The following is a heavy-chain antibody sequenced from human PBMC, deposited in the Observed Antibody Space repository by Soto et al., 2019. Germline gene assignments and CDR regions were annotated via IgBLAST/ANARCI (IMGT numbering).Heavy chain of an antibody. J-gene: IGHJ6*02. D-gene: IGHD3-22*01. CDR3: ARFRLYYYDSSGYYRGAHYYYYGMDV. CDR2: INHSGST. Sequence: QVQLQQWGAGLLKPSETLSLTCAVYGGSFSGYYWSWIRQPPGKGLEWIGEINHSGSTNYNPSLKSRVTISVDTSKNQFSLKLSSVTAADTAVYYCARFRLYYYDSSGYYRGAHYYYYGMDVWGQGTTVTVSS. V-gene: IGHV4-34*01. CDR1: GGSFSGYY.